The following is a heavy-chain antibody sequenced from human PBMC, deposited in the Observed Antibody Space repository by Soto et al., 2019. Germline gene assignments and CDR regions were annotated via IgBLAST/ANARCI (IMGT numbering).Heavy chain of an antibody. V-gene: IGHV4-59*01. J-gene: IGHJ3*02. CDR2: IYYSGIT. D-gene: IGHD2-2*03. Sequence: QVQLQESGPGLVKPSETLSLTCTVSGGSISTYYWSWIRQPPGKGLEWIGYIYYSGITNYNPSLKSRVTISVDTSKKQFSLKLSSVTAADTAVYYCARDHGCNSGPGTFDIWGQGTVITVSS. CDR1: GGSISTYY. CDR3: ARDHGCNSGPGTFDI.